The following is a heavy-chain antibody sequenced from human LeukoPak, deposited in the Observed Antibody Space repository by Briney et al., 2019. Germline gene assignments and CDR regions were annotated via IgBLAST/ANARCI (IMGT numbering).Heavy chain of an antibody. CDR1: GGTFSSYA. Sequence: ASVTVSCKASGGTFSSYAISWVRQAPGQGLEWMGGIIPIFGTANYAQKFQGRVTITTDESTSTAYMELSSLRSEDTAVYYCARAQYSSSFYYYYYMDVWGKGTTVTVSS. D-gene: IGHD6-6*01. V-gene: IGHV1-69*05. CDR3: ARAQYSSSFYYYYYMDV. J-gene: IGHJ6*03. CDR2: IIPIFGTA.